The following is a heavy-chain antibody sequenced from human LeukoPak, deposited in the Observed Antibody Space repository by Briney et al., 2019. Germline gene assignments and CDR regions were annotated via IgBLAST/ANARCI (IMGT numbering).Heavy chain of an antibody. D-gene: IGHD6-13*01. CDR3: ARQFQDSSSWTFNY. Sequence: SETLSLTCTVSGGSISSSSYYWGWTCQPPGKGLEWIGSIYYSGSTYYNPSLKSRVTISVDTSKNQFSLKLSSVTAADTAVYYCARQFQDSSSWTFNYWGQGTLVTVSS. V-gene: IGHV4-39*01. CDR1: GGSISSSSYY. CDR2: IYYSGST. J-gene: IGHJ4*02.